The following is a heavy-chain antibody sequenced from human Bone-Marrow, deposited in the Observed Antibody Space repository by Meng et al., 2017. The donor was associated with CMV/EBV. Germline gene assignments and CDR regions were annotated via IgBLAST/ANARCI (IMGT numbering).Heavy chain of an antibody. V-gene: IGHV4-39*07. Sequence: SETLSLTCTVSGGSISSSNYYWGWIRQPPGQGLEWIGSIYYSGSTYYNPSLKSRVTISVDTSKNQFSLKLTSVTAADTRVYYCARDLGQYSSSSGYYYYGMDVCGQGTTVTVSS. J-gene: IGHJ6*02. D-gene: IGHD6-6*01. CDR2: IYYSGST. CDR3: ARDLGQYSSSSGYYYYGMDV. CDR1: GGSISSSNYY.